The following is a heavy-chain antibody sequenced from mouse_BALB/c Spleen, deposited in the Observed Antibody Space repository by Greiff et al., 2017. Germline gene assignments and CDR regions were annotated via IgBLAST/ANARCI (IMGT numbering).Heavy chain of an antibody. J-gene: IGHJ1*01. V-gene: IGHV2-6-2*01. CDR1: GFSLTSYG. CDR2: IWSDGST. CDR3: ARHVGYGKDWYCDV. Sequence: QVQLQQSGPDLVAPSQSLSITCTVSGFSLTSYGVHWVRQPPGKGLEWLVVIWSDGSTTYNSALKSRLSISKDNSKSQVFLKMNSLQTDDTAMYYCARHVGYGKDWYCDVWGAGTTVTVSS. D-gene: IGHD2-10*02.